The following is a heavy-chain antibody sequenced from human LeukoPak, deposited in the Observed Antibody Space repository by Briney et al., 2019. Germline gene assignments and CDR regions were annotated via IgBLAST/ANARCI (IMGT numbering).Heavy chain of an antibody. V-gene: IGHV3-53*01. J-gene: IGHJ6*03. CDR3: ARVYGSGSYYRYYYYMDV. CDR2: IYSGGST. D-gene: IGHD3-10*01. Sequence: GGSLRLSCAASGFTVSSNYMSWVRQAPGKGLEWVSVIYSGGSTYYADSVKGRFTISRDNSKNTLYLQMNSLRAEDTAVYYCARVYGSGSYYRYYYYMDVWGKGTTVTISS. CDR1: GFTVSSNY.